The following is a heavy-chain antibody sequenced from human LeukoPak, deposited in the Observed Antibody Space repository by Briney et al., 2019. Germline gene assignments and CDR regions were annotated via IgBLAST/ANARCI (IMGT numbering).Heavy chain of an antibody. V-gene: IGHV1-8*03. D-gene: IGHD3-3*01. Sequence: ASVKVSCKASGYTFTSYDINWVRQATGQGLEWMGWMNPNSGNTGYAQKFQGRVTITRNTPISTAYMELSSLRSEDTAVYYCARGYPVYYDFWSGYYSYYYYYYMDVWGKGTTVTVSS. CDR2: MNPNSGNT. CDR1: GYTFTSYD. CDR3: ARGYPVYYDFWSGYYSYYYYYYMDV. J-gene: IGHJ6*03.